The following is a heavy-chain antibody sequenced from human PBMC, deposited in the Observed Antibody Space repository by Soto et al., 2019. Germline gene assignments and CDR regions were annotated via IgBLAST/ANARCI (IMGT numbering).Heavy chain of an antibody. CDR2: ILHDETP. CDR3: AKDLFPTSGQRVLFES. D-gene: IGHD2-21*01. V-gene: IGHV3-23*01. J-gene: IGHJ4*02. CDR1: GFTFSTYA. Sequence: PGGSLRLSCAASGFTFSTYAMTWVRQAPGRGLEWVSTILHDETPFYTDSVKGRFTISRDNVRGTLYLQMNGLRVEDAALYFCAKDLFPTSGQRVLFESWGQGSLVTVS.